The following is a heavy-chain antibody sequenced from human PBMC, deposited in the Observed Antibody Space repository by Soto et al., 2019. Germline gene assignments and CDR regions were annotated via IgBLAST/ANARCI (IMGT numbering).Heavy chain of an antibody. J-gene: IGHJ4*02. CDR2: IYPGDSDT. Sequence: PGESLKISCKGSGYSSTNYWIGWVRQMPGKGLEWMGVIYPGDSDTRYSPSFQGQVTISADKSTNTAYLQWSSLKASDTAMYYCSRHDSGAGYFIHDFWGQGTLVTVSS. D-gene: IGHD6-13*01. V-gene: IGHV5-51*01. CDR1: GYSSTNYW. CDR3: SRHDSGAGYFIHDF.